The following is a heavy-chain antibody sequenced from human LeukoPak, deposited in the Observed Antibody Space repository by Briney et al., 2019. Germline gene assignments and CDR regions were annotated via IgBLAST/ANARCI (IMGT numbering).Heavy chain of an antibody. J-gene: IGHJ4*02. V-gene: IGHV2-70*11. D-gene: IGHD3-16*01. CDR2: IDWNDDK. CDR3: ARLYGGDNYFFDY. CDR1: GFSLSTSGMC. Sequence: SVSGPTLVNPTQTLTLTCTFSGFSLSTSGMCVSWLRQPPGKALEWLARIDWNDDKYYSTSLRTRLTISKDTSKNQVVLRMTNMDPVDTATYYCARLYGGDNYFFDYWGQGTLVTVSS.